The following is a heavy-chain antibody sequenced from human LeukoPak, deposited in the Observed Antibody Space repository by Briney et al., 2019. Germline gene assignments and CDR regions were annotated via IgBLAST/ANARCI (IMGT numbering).Heavy chain of an antibody. J-gene: IGHJ5*02. D-gene: IGHD3-10*01. Sequence: GGSLRLSCAASGFTFSSYGMHGVRQAPGKGLEWVTVISYDGSNKYYADSVKGRFTISRDNSKNTLYLQMNSLRAEDTAVYYCAKDLSRNYGSGSYPDPWGQGTVVTVSS. CDR3: AKDLSRNYGSGSYPDP. V-gene: IGHV3-30*18. CDR1: GFTFSSYG. CDR2: ISYDGSNK.